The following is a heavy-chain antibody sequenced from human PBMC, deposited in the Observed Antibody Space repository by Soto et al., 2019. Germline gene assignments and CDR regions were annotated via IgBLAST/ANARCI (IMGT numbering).Heavy chain of an antibody. J-gene: IGHJ5*01. Sequence: PSETLSLTCTVSGDSIKHYYWSWIRQPPGKRLEWIGYIYYTGSTTYNPSLESRVTMSVDTSKNQFSLKLSSVNAADTAVYYCAKYRRTEEEGFTLDSWGRVTLVTVSS. V-gene: IGHV4-59*01. CDR3: AKYRRTEEEGFTLDS. CDR1: GDSIKHYY. D-gene: IGHD2-2*01. CDR2: IYYTGST.